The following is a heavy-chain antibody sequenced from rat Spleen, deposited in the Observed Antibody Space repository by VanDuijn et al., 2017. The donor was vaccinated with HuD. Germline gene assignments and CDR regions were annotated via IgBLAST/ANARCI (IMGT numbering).Heavy chain of an antibody. CDR2: ISFDGSHS. D-gene: IGHD1-9*01. CDR1: GFTFSNSG. Sequence: EVQLVESGGGLVQPGRSLKLSCAASGFTFSNSGMAWVCQTPTKGLEWVATISFDGSHSYYRDSVKGRFTISRDNAKSTLSLQMDSLRSEDTATYYCARRHYGYTDYFDYWGQGVMVTVSS. V-gene: IGHV5-29*01. CDR3: ARRHYGYTDYFDY. J-gene: IGHJ2*01.